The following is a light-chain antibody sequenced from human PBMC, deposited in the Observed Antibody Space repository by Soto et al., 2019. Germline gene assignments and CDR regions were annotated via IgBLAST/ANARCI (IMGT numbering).Light chain of an antibody. Sequence: EIVLTQSPGTLSLSPGERVTLSCRASQAVSSTYLAWYQQKPGQAPRLLVYLASSRATGVPDRFSGSGSGTDFTLTIRRLEPDDSAVYYCQQYGSSPATFGQGTKLEIK. V-gene: IGKV3-20*01. CDR2: LAS. CDR1: QAVSSTY. J-gene: IGKJ2*01. CDR3: QQYGSSPAT.